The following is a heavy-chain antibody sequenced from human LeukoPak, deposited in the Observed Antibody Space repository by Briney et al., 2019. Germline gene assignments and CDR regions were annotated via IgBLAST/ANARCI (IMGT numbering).Heavy chain of an antibody. Sequence: GGSLRLSCAASGFTFSRYWMSWVRQAPGKGLEWAANIKPDGSEKYYVDSVKGRFTISRDNSKNTLYLQMNSLRAEDTAVYYCARGHYYYYYGMDVWGQGTTVTVSS. CDR3: ARGHYYYYYGMDV. CDR2: IKPDGSEK. J-gene: IGHJ6*02. CDR1: GFTFSRYW. V-gene: IGHV3-7*01.